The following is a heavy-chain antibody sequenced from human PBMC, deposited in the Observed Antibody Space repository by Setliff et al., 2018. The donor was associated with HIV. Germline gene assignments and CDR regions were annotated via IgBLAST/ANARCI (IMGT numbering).Heavy chain of an antibody. V-gene: IGHV4-34*01. CDR3: ARVREGFLPYDAFEI. CDR2: IHSSGNT. Sequence: SETLSLTCDVYGGSLSDYYWSWIRQPPGKGLEWLGEIHSSGNTNYSPSLKGRVTISVDKPKNQYSLNLKSVTAADTAVYYCARVREGFLPYDAFEIWGQGTMVTVS. D-gene: IGHD3-3*01. CDR1: GGSLSDYY. J-gene: IGHJ3*02.